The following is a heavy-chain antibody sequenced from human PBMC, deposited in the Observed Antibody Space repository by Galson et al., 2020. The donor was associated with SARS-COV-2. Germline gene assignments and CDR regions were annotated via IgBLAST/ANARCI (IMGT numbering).Heavy chain of an antibody. V-gene: IGHV1-69*01. CDR1: GGTFSSYA. J-gene: IGHJ4*02. CDR3: ARVVDYGDYYFDY. CDR2: IIPIFGTA. D-gene: IGHD4-17*01. Sequence: GGSLRLSCKASGGTFSSYAISWVRQAPGQGLEWMGGIIPIFGTANYAQKFQGRVTITADESTSTAYMELSSLRSEDTAVYYCARVVDYGDYYFDYWGQGTLVTVSS.